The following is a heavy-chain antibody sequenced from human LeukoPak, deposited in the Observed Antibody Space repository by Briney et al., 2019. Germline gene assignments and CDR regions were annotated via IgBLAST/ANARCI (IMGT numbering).Heavy chain of an antibody. V-gene: IGHV3-23*01. CDR1: GFTFSSYG. D-gene: IGHD6-19*01. J-gene: IGHJ4*02. Sequence: GGSLRLSCSASGFTFSSYGMSWVRQAPGKGLEWVSGITGSGSAYYGDSVKGRFAISRDNSKNTLYLQMNSLRAEDTAVYYCAKDLGASGLGSGWPLDYWGQGTPVTVSS. CDR2: ITGSGSA. CDR3: AKDLGASGLGSGWPLDY.